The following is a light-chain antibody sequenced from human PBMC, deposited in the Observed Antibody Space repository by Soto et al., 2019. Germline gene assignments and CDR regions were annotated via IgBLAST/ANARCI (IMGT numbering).Light chain of an antibody. J-gene: IGKJ4*01. CDR3: QQYDNLPFS. Sequence: DIPMSQSPSSLSASVGDRVTITCQASQDISNYLNWYQHKPGKPPQLLIYDASNLETGVPSRFSGSKSGTAFTFTITSLQTEDIATYYCQQYDNLPFSFGGGTKVEIK. CDR2: DAS. V-gene: IGKV1-33*01. CDR1: QDISNY.